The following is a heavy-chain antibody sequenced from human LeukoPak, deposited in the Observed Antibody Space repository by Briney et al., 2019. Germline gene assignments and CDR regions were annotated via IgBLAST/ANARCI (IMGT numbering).Heavy chain of an antibody. V-gene: IGHV3-11*04. CDR2: ISSSGTTI. CDR3: EVVIPDFDY. CDR1: GFTFSDYY. J-gene: IGHJ4*02. D-gene: IGHD3-22*01. Sequence: GGSLRLSCAASGFTFSDYYMSWIRQAPGKGLEWVSYISSSGTTIYYADSVKGRFTISRDNAKNSLYLQMNSLRDEDTAVYYCEVVIPDFDYWGQGTLVTVSS.